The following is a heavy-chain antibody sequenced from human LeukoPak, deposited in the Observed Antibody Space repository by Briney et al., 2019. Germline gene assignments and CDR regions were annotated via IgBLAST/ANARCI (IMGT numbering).Heavy chain of an antibody. D-gene: IGHD6-19*01. CDR2: IWYDGNKV. Sequence: GRSLRLSCAASGFTFRNYGMHWVRQAPGKGLEWVAVIWYDGNKVYYADSVKGRFTISRDNSKNTVYLQMSSLRGEDTAVYYCARGIAVAGTYHFDPWGQGTLVTVSS. J-gene: IGHJ5*02. CDR3: ARGIAVAGTYHFDP. CDR1: GFTFRNYG. V-gene: IGHV3-33*01.